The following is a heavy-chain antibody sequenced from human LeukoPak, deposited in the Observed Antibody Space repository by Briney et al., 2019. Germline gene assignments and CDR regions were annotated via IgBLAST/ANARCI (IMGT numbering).Heavy chain of an antibody. CDR1: GFPFSSYG. V-gene: IGHV3-48*04. Sequence: GGSLRLSCAASGFPFSSYGMNWVRQAPGKGLEWVSYINSGGSNTFYADSVKGRFTISRDNTKNSLYLQMNSLRAEDTAVYYCASGGPGAGDFDYWGQGMLVTVSS. D-gene: IGHD2-15*01. J-gene: IGHJ4*02. CDR2: INSGGSNT. CDR3: ASGGPGAGDFDY.